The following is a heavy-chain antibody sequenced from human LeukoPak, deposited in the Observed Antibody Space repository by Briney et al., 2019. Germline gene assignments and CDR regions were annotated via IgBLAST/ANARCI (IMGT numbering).Heavy chain of an antibody. V-gene: IGHV4-31*03. CDR1: GGSISSGGYY. CDR2: IYYSGST. Sequence: SQTLSLTCTVSGGSISSGGYYWSWIRQHPGKGLEWIGYIYYSGSTYYNPSLKSRVTISVDTSKNQFSLKLSSVTAADTAVYYCARNPYSSSSNWFDPWGQGTLVTVSS. CDR3: ARNPYSSSSNWFDP. J-gene: IGHJ5*02. D-gene: IGHD6-13*01.